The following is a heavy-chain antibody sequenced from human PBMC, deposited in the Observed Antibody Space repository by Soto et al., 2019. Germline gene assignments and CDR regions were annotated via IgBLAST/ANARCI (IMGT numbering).Heavy chain of an antibody. CDR3: ARGDSGYDSFYYYYYYGMDV. J-gene: IGHJ6*02. D-gene: IGHD5-12*01. Sequence: PSETLCVTCTVSGGSISSHYWRWIRQPPGKGLEWIGYIYYSGSTNYNPSLKSRVTISVDTSKNQFSLKLSSVTAADTTVYYCARGDSGYDSFYYYYYYGMDVWGQGTTVTVSS. V-gene: IGHV4-59*11. CDR1: GGSISSHY. CDR2: IYYSGST.